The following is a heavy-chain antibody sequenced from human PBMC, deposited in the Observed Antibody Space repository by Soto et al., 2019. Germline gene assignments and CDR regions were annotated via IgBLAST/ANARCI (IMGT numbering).Heavy chain of an antibody. CDR3: ARSHVLDYYYGMDV. D-gene: IGHD6-13*01. V-gene: IGHV4-59*01. J-gene: IGHJ6*02. Sequence: SETLSLTCTVSGGSISSYYWSWIRQPPGKGLEWIGYIYYSGSTNYNPSLKSRVTISVDTSKNQFSLKLSSVTAADTAVYYCARSHVLDYYYGMDVWGQGTTVTVSS. CDR1: GGSISSYY. CDR2: IYYSGST.